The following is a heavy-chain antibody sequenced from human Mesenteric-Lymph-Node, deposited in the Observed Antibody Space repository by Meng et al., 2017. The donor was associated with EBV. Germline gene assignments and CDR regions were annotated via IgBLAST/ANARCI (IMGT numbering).Heavy chain of an antibody. CDR2: MYPGDSDT. V-gene: IGHV5-51*03. CDR3: TRADNNGFSGAY. Sequence: EVQLVQSGAEVKKQGDSLKISCKGVGYILTKYWIGWVRQMPGKGLEWVGIMYPGDSDTTYNPSLQGQVSISADASISTAYLQWSSLKASDTAMYYCTRADNNGFSGAYWGQGTLGTVSS. D-gene: IGHD3-22*01. J-gene: IGHJ4*02. CDR1: GYILTKYW.